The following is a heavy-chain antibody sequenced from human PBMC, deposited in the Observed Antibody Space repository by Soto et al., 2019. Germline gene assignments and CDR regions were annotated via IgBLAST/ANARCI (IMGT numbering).Heavy chain of an antibody. J-gene: IGHJ4*02. V-gene: IGHV1-2*04. CDR3: ARARIWFGELLYHFDY. CDR1: GYTFTGYY. D-gene: IGHD3-10*01. CDR2: INPNSGGT. Sequence: ASVKVSCKASGYTFTGYYMHWVRQAPGQGLEWMGWINPNSGGTNYAQKFQGWVTMTRDTSISTAYMELSRLRSDDTAVYYCARARIWFGELLYHFDYWGQGTLVTVSS.